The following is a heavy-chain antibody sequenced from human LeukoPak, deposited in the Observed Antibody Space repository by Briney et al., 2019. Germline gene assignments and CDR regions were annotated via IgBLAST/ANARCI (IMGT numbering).Heavy chain of an antibody. CDR2: ISGSGGST. J-gene: IGHJ4*02. D-gene: IGHD6-19*01. V-gene: IGHV3-23*01. CDR3: AARGTPYSSGWYPFDY. CDR1: GFTFSSYA. Sequence: GGSLRLSCAASGFTFSSYAMSWVRQALGKGLEWVSAISGSGGSTYYADSVKGRFTISRDNSKNTLYLQMNSLRAEDTAVYYCAARGTPYSSGWYPFDYWGQGTLVTVSS.